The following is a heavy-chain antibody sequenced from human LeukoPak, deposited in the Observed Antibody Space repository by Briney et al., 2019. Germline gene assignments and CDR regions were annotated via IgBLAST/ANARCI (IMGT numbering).Heavy chain of an antibody. CDR1: GFTFSDYS. CDR3: VRAGDAYNFDF. J-gene: IGHJ4*02. Sequence: GGSLRLSCVASGFTFSDYSMTWIRQAPGKGLEWVSFISSSSTYTDYADSVKGRFTISRDNARNTLSLHMISLRAEDTAVYFCVRAGDAYNFDFWGQGVLVTVSS. V-gene: IGHV3-11*06. CDR2: ISSSSTYT. D-gene: IGHD5-24*01.